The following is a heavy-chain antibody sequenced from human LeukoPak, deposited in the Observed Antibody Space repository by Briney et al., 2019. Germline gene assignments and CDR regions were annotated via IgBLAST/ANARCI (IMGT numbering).Heavy chain of an antibody. D-gene: IGHD3-22*01. J-gene: IGHJ4*02. CDR1: GGTFSSYA. Sequence: SVKVSCKASGGTFSSYAISWVRQAPGQGLEWMGGIIPIFGTANYAQKFQGRVTITTDESTSTAYMELSSLRSEDTAVYYCASRVPSNYYDSSGYPPSYDYWGQGTLVTVSS. CDR2: IIPIFGTA. CDR3: ASRVPSNYYDSSGYPPSYDY. V-gene: IGHV1-69*05.